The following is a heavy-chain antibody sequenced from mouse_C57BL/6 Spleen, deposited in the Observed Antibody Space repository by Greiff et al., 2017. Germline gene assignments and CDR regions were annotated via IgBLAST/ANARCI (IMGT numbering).Heavy chain of an antibody. CDR1: GYAFSSSW. CDR3: ARTDYYGRSHYFDY. D-gene: IGHD1-1*01. Sequence: QVQLQQSGPELVKPGASVKISCKASGYAFSSSWMNWVKQRPGKGLEWIGRIYPGDGDTNYNGKFKGKATLTADKSSSTAYMQLSSLTSEDSAVYFCARTDYYGRSHYFDYWGQGTTLTVSS. CDR2: IYPGDGDT. V-gene: IGHV1-82*01. J-gene: IGHJ2*01.